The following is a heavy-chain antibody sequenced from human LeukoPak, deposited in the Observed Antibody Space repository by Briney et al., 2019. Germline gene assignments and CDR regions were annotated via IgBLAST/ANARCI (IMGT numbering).Heavy chain of an antibody. CDR3: ARVGDNLGGMDV. J-gene: IGHJ6*02. D-gene: IGHD1-1*01. CDR1: GGSISSYY. V-gene: IGHV4-59*01. CDR2: IYYSGST. Sequence: SETLPLTCTVTGGSISSYYWSWIRQPPGKGLEWIGYIYYSGSTNYNPSLKSRVTISVDTSKNQFSLKLSSVTAADTAVYYCARVGDNLGGMDVWGQGTTVTVSS.